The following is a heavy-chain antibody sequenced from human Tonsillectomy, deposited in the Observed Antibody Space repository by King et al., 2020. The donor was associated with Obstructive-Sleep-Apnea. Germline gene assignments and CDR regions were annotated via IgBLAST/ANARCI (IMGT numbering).Heavy chain of an antibody. J-gene: IGHJ4*02. V-gene: IGHV1-46*01. CDR1: GYTFTTYY. CDR2: IHPNNGST. Sequence: QLVQSGAEVKKTGTSVRVSCKASGYTFTTYYIHWVRQSPGHGLEWLGQIHPNNGSTYYAQKFRDRITMSRDTTTGTFYLELYGLRSDDTAFYFCARDSSYYGPDYWGQGTLVTVSS. CDR3: ARDSSYYGPDY. D-gene: IGHD1-26*01.